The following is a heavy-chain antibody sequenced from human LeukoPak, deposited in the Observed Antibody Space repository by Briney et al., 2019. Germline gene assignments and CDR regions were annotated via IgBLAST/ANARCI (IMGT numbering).Heavy chain of an antibody. J-gene: IGHJ4*01. CDR2: IYSSGST. V-gene: IGHV4-59*01. D-gene: IGHD3-22*01. CDR3: ARAGDSTGYPFDY. CDR1: GGSIRSYY. Sequence: SETLSLTCTVSGGSIRSYYWSWIRQPPGKRLEWIGYIYSSGSTNYNPSLKSRVTMSVDTSKNQFSLRLGSVTVADTAVYYCARAGDSTGYPFDYWGHGTLVPVS.